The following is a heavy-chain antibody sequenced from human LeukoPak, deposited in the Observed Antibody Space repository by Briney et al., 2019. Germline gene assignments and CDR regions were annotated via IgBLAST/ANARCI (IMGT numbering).Heavy chain of an antibody. CDR3: ARHWETSSWFVDY. Sequence: SETLSLTCTVSGGSINSYYWSWIRQPPGKGLEWIGYMHYTGGTNYNPSLKSRVAISVDTSKNQFSLRLSSVTAADTAVYYCARHWETSSWFVDYWGQGTLVTVFS. CDR2: MHYTGGT. CDR1: GGSINSYY. V-gene: IGHV4-59*08. J-gene: IGHJ4*02. D-gene: IGHD6-13*01.